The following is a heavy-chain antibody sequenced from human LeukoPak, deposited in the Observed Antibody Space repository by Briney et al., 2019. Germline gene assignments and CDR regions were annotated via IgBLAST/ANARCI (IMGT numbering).Heavy chain of an antibody. D-gene: IGHD4-17*01. J-gene: IGHJ4*02. Sequence: GGSLRLSCAASGFTISFYWMSWVRQAPGKGLEWVANINQVASEKNYVDSVKGRFTISRDNAKNSLYLQMNSVRAEDTAMYYCARLRGAMTPVTSDFDYWGQGTLVTVSS. CDR1: GFTISFYW. V-gene: IGHV3-7*04. CDR2: INQVASEK. CDR3: ARLRGAMTPVTSDFDY.